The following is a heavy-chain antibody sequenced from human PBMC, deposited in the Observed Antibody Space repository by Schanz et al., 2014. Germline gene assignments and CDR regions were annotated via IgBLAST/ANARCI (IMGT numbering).Heavy chain of an antibody. V-gene: IGHV3-30*03. D-gene: IGHD6-19*01. Sequence: QVQLVESGGGVVQPGRSLRLSCAASGFTFSSYGMHWVRQAPGKGLEWVAVISYDGSNKYYADSVKGRFTISRDNSKNTLYLQMNSLRAEDTAVYYCARSYSSGWYPYYYGMDVWGQGTTVTVSS. CDR3: ARSYSSGWYPYYYGMDV. CDR2: ISYDGSNK. CDR1: GFTFSSYG. J-gene: IGHJ6*02.